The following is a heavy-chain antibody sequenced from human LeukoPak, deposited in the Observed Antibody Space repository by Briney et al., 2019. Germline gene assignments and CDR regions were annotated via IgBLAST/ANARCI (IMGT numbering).Heavy chain of an antibody. Sequence: PSETLSLTCAVYGGSFSGYYWSWIRQPPGKGLEWIGEINHSGSTNYNPSLKSRVTISVDTSKNQFSLKLSSVTAADTAVYYCASWGYYDSSEYNDYWGQGTLVTVSS. V-gene: IGHV4-34*01. CDR3: ASWGYYDSSEYNDY. CDR2: INHSGST. CDR1: GGSFSGYY. J-gene: IGHJ4*02. D-gene: IGHD3-22*01.